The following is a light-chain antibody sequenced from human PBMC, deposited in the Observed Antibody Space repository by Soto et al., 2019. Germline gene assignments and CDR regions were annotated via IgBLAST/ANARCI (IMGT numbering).Light chain of an antibody. Sequence: QSVLTQPASVSGSPGQSITISCTGTSSDVGSYTLVSWYQQHPVKAPKIIIYDVAKRPSGVSNRFSASKSGNTASLTISGLQAEDEADYYCCSYAGSPYVFGTGTKLTVL. V-gene: IGLV2-23*02. CDR1: SSDVGSYTL. CDR2: DVA. CDR3: CSYAGSPYV. J-gene: IGLJ1*01.